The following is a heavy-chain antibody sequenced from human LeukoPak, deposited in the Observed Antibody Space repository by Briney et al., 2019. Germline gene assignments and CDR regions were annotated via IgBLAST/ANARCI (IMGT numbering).Heavy chain of an antibody. Sequence: ASVKVSCKASGGTFSSYTISWVRQAPGQGLEWMGRIIPILGIANYAQKFQGRVTITADKSTSTAYMELSSLRSEDMAVYYCARADYGDYVMPYYYYGMDVWGQGTTVTVSS. CDR1: GGTFSSYT. J-gene: IGHJ6*02. V-gene: IGHV1-69*02. CDR2: IIPILGIA. CDR3: ARADYGDYVMPYYYYGMDV. D-gene: IGHD4-17*01.